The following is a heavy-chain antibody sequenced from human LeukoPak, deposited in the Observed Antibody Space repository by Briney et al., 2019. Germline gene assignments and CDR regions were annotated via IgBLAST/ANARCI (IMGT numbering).Heavy chain of an antibody. Sequence: GGSLRLSCVASGFTFSNYWMSWVRQAPGKGLEWVANTKQDGSEKHYVDSVKGRFTISRDNARNSLFLQMDSLRGEDTAVYYCVKDRYSYGDWGQGTLVTVSS. CDR2: TKQDGSEK. CDR1: GFTFSNYW. J-gene: IGHJ4*02. V-gene: IGHV3-7*03. CDR3: VKDRYSYGD. D-gene: IGHD5-18*01.